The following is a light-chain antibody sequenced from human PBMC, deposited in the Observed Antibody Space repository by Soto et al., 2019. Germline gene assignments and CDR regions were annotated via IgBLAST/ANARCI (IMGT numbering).Light chain of an antibody. CDR2: AAS. V-gene: IGKV1-9*01. Sequence: ILLTHSPSSLSASVGDRVTITCRASQGIDTSLAWYQQKPGKAPKLLIYAASNFQSGVPSRFSGSGSGTHFTLTISSLQPEDFATYYCQQLHGYPITFGQGTRLEIK. CDR1: QGIDTS. CDR3: QQLHGYPIT. J-gene: IGKJ5*01.